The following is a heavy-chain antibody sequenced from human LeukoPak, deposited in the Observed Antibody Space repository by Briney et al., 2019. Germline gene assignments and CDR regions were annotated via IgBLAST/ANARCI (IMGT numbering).Heavy chain of an antibody. CDR2: INPNSGGT. D-gene: IGHD3-10*01. J-gene: IGHJ4*02. V-gene: IGHV1-2*02. CDR1: GYTFTGYY. Sequence: GASVKVSCKASGYTFTGYYMHWVRQAPGQGLEWMGWINPNSGGTNYAQKFQGRVTMTRDTSISTAYMELSRLRSEDTAVYYCARGIRSYYGSGSLNYWGQGTLVTVSS. CDR3: ARGIRSYYGSGSLNY.